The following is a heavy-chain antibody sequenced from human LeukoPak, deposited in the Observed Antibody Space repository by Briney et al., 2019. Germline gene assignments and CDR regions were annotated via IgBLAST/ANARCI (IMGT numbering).Heavy chain of an antibody. D-gene: IGHD2-2*03. J-gene: IGHJ4*02. CDR1: GGTFSSYA. V-gene: IGHV1-69*05. CDR3: ARDGGDCSSTSCYSMDY. CDR2: IIPIFGTA. Sequence: SVKVSCKASGGTFSSYAISWVRQAPGQGREWMGGIIPIFGTANYAQKFQGRVTITTDESTSTAYMELSSLRSEDTAVYYCARDGGDCSSTSCYSMDYWGQGTLVTVSS.